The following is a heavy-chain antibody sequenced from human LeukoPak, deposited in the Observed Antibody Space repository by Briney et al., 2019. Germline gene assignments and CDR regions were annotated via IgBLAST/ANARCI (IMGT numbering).Heavy chain of an antibody. V-gene: IGHV3-9*03. CDR1: GFTFDVYA. CDR3: AKDEFVASDFTGAFDI. CDR2: ISWNSGSI. Sequence: GGSLRLSCAASGFTFDVYAMHWVRQAPGKGLEWVSGISWNSGSIGYADSVKGRFTISRDNAKNSLYLQMNSLRAEDMALYYCAKDEFVASDFTGAFDIWGQGTMVTVSS. J-gene: IGHJ3*02. D-gene: IGHD2-8*02.